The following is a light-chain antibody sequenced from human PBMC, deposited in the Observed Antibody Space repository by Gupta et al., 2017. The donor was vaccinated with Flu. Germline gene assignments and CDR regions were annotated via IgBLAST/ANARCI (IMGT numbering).Light chain of an antibody. J-gene: IGLJ3*02. Sequence: LPQPRSLPGSPSPSAAISCPRTSSEVVGYNYLCCYQQHPRKAPRLIIYDVRRRTSGVPNRFAGSKSGSTASLTISGLQAEDEDDYYCCSYGGSYILMFGGGTKLTVL. CDR1: SSEVVGYNY. CDR2: DVR. CDR3: CSYGGSYILM. V-gene: IGLV2-11*01.